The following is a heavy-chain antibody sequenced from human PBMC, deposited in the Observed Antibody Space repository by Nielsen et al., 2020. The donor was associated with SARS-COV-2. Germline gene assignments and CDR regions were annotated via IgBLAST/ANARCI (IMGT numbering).Heavy chain of an antibody. J-gene: IGHJ5*02. CDR2: ISSSSSYT. D-gene: IGHD3-3*01. Sequence: GGSLRLSCAASGFTFSDYYMSWIRQAPGKGLEWVSYISSSSSYTNYADSVKGRFTISRDNAKNSLYLQMNSLRAEDTAVYYCARDPSPYYDFWSGLNWFDPWGQGTLVTVSS. CDR1: GFTFSDYY. CDR3: ARDPSPYYDFWSGLNWFDP. V-gene: IGHV3-11*06.